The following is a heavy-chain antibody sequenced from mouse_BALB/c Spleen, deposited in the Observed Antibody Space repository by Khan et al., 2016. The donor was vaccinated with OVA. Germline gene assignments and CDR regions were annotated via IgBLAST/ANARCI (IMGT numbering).Heavy chain of an antibody. CDR2: IWSDGGT. V-gene: IGHV2-6-1*01. D-gene: IGHD2-13*01. J-gene: IGHJ4*01. CDR1: GFSLTNYG. Sequence: QVQLQESGPGLVAPSQSLSLTCTTSGFSLTNYGVHWMRQPPGKGLEWLVVIWSDGGTTYNTAHNTRLTTSRGNSKSQVCLKMNSLQTDDTAMYFGARQPCDRDDIMDYWGQGTSVTVSA. CDR3: ARQPCDRDDIMDY.